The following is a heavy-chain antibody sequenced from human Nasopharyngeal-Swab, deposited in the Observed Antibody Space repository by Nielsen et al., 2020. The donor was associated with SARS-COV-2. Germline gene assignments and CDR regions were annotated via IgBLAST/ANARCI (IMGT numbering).Heavy chain of an antibody. Sequence: SSVTVSCKASGGTFSSYAISWVRQAPGQGLEWMGGIIPIFGTANYAQKFQGRVTITADESTSTAYMELSSLRSEDTAVYYCARDRLGSSWYNWFDPWGQGTLVTVSS. V-gene: IGHV1-69*13. D-gene: IGHD6-13*01. CDR3: ARDRLGSSWYNWFDP. CDR2: IIPIFGTA. J-gene: IGHJ5*02. CDR1: GGTFSSYA.